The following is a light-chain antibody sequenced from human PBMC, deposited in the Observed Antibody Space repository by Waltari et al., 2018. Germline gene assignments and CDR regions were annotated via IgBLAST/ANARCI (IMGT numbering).Light chain of an antibody. CDR1: QSVSSSY. CDR2: GAS. J-gene: IGKJ1*01. CDR3: QQYGSSPWT. V-gene: IGKV3-20*01. Sequence: IVLTQSPGTLSLSPGESATLSCRASQSVSSSYLAWYQQKPGQAPRVLIHGASNRATGIPDRFSGSGSGTDFTLTISRLEPEDFAVYYCQQYGSSPWTFGQGTKVEIK.